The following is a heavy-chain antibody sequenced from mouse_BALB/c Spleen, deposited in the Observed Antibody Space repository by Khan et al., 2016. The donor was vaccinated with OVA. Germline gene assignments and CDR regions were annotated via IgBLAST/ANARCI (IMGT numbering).Heavy chain of an antibody. D-gene: IGHD3-1*01. V-gene: IGHV3-6*02. Sequence: EVQRQESGPGLVKPSQSLSLTCSVTGYSITSGYFWNWIRQFPGNKLEWMGYIRYDGNSNYNPSLKNRISITRDTSKNQFFLKLNSVTPEDTATYYCARGGSSGPAWFAYWGQGTLVTVSA. CDR2: IRYDGNS. CDR1: GYSITSGYF. J-gene: IGHJ3*01. CDR3: ARGGSSGPAWFAY.